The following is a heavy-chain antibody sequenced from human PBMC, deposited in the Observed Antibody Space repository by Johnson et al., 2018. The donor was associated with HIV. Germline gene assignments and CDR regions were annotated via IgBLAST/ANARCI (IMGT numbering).Heavy chain of an antibody. CDR3: AREIGYSSSWYLGSGWYPDAFDI. V-gene: IGHV3-11*04. J-gene: IGHJ3*02. D-gene: IGHD6-13*01. CDR1: GFSFSDYY. Sequence: QVQLVESGGGLVKPGKSLRLSCAASGFSFSDYYMSWIRQAPGKGLEWVSFISSSGSIIYYTDSVKGRFTISRDNAKNSLYLPMNSLRVEDTAVYYCAREIGYSSSWYLGSGWYPDAFDIWGQGTMVTVSS. CDR2: ISSSGSII.